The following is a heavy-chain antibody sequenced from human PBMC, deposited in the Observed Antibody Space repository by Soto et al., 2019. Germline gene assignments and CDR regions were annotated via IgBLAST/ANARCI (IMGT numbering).Heavy chain of an antibody. Sequence: GSMELSCAASGFTFTRYSMNWVRQAPGKGLEWVSTIRSSGDSTYSADSVKGRFTISRDNSKNTLFLQMNSLRVEDTALYYCAKEPHGFGDYPNWFDPWGQGTLVTVSS. J-gene: IGHJ5*02. CDR1: GFTFTRYS. V-gene: IGHV3-23*01. CDR3: AKEPHGFGDYPNWFDP. CDR2: IRSSGDST. D-gene: IGHD4-17*01.